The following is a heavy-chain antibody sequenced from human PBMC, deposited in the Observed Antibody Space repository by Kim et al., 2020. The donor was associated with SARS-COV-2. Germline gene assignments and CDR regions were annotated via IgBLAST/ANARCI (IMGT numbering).Heavy chain of an antibody. Sequence: ASVKVSCKASGGTFSSYAISWVRPAPGQGLEWMGGIIPIFGTANYAQKFQGRVTITADESTSTAYMELSSLRSEDTAVYYCAEGGSGYAIYDAFDIWGQGTMVTVSS. V-gene: IGHV1-69*13. CDR1: GGTFSSYA. J-gene: IGHJ3*02. CDR2: IIPIFGTA. CDR3: AEGGSGYAIYDAFDI. D-gene: IGHD3-22*01.